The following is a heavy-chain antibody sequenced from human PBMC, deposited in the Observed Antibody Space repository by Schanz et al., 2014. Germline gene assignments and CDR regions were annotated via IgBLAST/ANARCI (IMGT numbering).Heavy chain of an antibody. J-gene: IGHJ4*02. Sequence: QVQLVESGGGVVQPGRSLRLSCAVSGFTFSSYGMHWVRQAPGKGLEWVALISYDGSNKHYADSVKGRFTISRDNSKKTLYVQMNSLRAEDAAVYYCARAANSGYLNYWGQGTLVTVSS. V-gene: IGHV3-30*03. D-gene: IGHD1-26*01. CDR2: ISYDGSNK. CDR1: GFTFSSYG. CDR3: ARAANSGYLNY.